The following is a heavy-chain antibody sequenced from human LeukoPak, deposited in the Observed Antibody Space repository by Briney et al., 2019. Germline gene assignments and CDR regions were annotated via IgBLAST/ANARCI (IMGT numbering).Heavy chain of an antibody. CDR2: ISIGGANT. J-gene: IGHJ4*02. CDR1: GFTFSTYA. Sequence: GGSLSLSCADSGFTFSTYATSWVHHAPGMGREWVLAISIGGANTIYADCVKGLFTIARDNSKNTLNLQRNSLRVEDTAVYYCAKGRVSSGYSPFDYWGQGTLVTVSS. D-gene: IGHD3-22*01. V-gene: IGHV3-23*01. CDR3: AKGRVSSGYSPFDY.